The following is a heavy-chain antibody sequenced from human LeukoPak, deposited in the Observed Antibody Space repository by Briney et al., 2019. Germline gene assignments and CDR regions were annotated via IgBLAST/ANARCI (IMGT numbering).Heavy chain of an antibody. Sequence: GGSLRLSCAASGFTVSSNCMSWVRQAPGKGLEWVSVIHSSGSGYTTYYADSVKGRFTISRDNSQNTLYLQMNSLRAEDTAVYYCARHDGSTSLTTYYYYGMDVWGQGTTVTVSS. CDR1: GFTVSSNC. CDR3: ARHDGSTSLTTYYYYGMDV. V-gene: IGHV3-66*04. J-gene: IGHJ6*02. CDR2: IHSSGSGYTT. D-gene: IGHD2-2*01.